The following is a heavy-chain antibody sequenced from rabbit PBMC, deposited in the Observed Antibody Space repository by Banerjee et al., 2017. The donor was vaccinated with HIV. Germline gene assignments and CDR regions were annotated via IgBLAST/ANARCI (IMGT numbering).Heavy chain of an antibody. CDR3: ARGAGDVAYGFGL. D-gene: IGHD6-1*01. CDR2: IDPVFGST. V-gene: IGHV1S39*01. Sequence: QEQLVESGGGLVQPGGSLKLSCKASGFDFSRYGVSWVRQAPGKGLEWIGYIDPVFGSTYYASWVNGRFTISKTTSPTVTLQMTSLTGADTAPYFCARGAGDVAYGFGLWGPGTLVTVS. J-gene: IGHJ4*01. CDR1: GFDFSRYG.